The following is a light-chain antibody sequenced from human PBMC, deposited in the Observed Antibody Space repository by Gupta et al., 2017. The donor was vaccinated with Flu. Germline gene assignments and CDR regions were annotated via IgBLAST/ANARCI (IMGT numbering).Light chain of an antibody. J-gene: IGLJ3*02. CDR3: LLSNSGARV. Sequence: QAVVTQELSLTVSPGETVTLTCGSNTGAVTSGHYPYWFQQKPGQAPRTLIYVTNKKHSWTPARFSGSLLGGKAALTLSGAQPEDEAEYYCLLSNSGARVFGGGTKLTVL. V-gene: IGLV7-46*01. CDR2: VTN. CDR1: TGAVTSGHY.